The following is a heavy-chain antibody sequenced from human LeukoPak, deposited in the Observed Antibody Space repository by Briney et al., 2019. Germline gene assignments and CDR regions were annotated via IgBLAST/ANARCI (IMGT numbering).Heavy chain of an antibody. D-gene: IGHD3-22*01. CDR1: GFTFSTYS. CDR2: ISYSSSAI. Sequence: GGSLRFSCAASGFTFSTYSMNWVRQGPGKGLEWVSYISYSSSAIYYADSVKGRFTISRDNAKNSLYLRMNSLRDEDTAVYYCARDSYGSSGYYYVSDYWGQGTLVTVSS. V-gene: IGHV3-48*02. CDR3: ARDSYGSSGYYYVSDY. J-gene: IGHJ4*02.